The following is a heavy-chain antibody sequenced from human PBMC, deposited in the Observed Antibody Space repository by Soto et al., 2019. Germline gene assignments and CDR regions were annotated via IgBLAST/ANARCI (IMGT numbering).Heavy chain of an antibody. V-gene: IGHV1-46*01. CDR2: INPSGGST. CDR1: GYTFTSYY. CDR3: ARDFDEVVVAATAAVWFDP. Sequence: ASVKVSCKASGYTFTSYYMHRVRQAPGQGLEWMGIINPSGGSTSYAQKFQGRVTMTRDTSTSTVYMELSSLRSEDTAVYYCARDFDEVVVAATAAVWFDPWGQGTLVTVSS. J-gene: IGHJ5*02. D-gene: IGHD2-15*01.